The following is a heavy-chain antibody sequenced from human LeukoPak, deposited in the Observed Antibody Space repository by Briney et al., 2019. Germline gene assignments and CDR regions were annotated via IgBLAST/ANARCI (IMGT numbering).Heavy chain of an antibody. J-gene: IGHJ4*02. D-gene: IGHD7-27*01. Sequence: SETLSLNCTISGYSISNGYFWGWIRQPPGKGLECIRTIYHSGSIYYNPSLKGRVTISVDTSKNQFSLKLNSLTAADTAVYYCARAIRTGLGIGSFDGWGQGTLVTVSS. CDR1: GYSISNGYF. CDR3: ARAIRTGLGIGSFDG. CDR2: IYHSGSI. V-gene: IGHV4-38-2*02.